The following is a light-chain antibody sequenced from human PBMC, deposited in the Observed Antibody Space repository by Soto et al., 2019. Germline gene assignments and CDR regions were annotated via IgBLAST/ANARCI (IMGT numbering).Light chain of an antibody. CDR3: LQYDNLPYS. V-gene: IGKV1-33*01. CDR1: QDISSY. CDR2: DAS. Sequence: DLQMTQSPSSLSASVGDRVTITCQASQDISSYLNWYQQKPGKAPTLLIFDASNLETGVTSRFSGSGSGTEFTFTITSLQPEDIATYYCLQYDNLPYSFGQGTKLEIK. J-gene: IGKJ2*03.